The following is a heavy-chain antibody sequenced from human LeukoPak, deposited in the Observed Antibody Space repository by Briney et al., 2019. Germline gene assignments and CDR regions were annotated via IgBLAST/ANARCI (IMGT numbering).Heavy chain of an antibody. CDR2: ISYRGST. D-gene: IGHD2-2*01. CDR1: GDSINRHY. J-gene: IGHJ3*02. Sequence: PSETLSLTCTVSGDSINRHYWSWIRQTPGTGLEWIGYISYRGSTNYNPSLKSRVTMSVDTSNNQFSLRLSSVTAADTAAYYCATNAGPAALDAIDIWGQGTIVIVSS. V-gene: IGHV4-59*08. CDR3: ATNAGPAALDAIDI.